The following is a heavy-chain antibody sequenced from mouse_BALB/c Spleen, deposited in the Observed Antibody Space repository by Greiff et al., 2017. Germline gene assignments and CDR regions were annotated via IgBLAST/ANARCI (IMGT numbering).Heavy chain of an antibody. J-gene: IGHJ2*01. V-gene: IGHV5-6*01. CDR3: ARHNYYGNYHFDY. CDR1: GFTFSSYG. D-gene: IGHD2-1*01. Sequence: EVQLVESGGDLVKPGGSLKLSCAASGFTFSSYGMSWVRQTPDKRLEWVATISSGGSYTYYPDSVKGRFTISRDNAKNTLYLQMSSLKSEDTAMYYCARHNYYGNYHFDYWGQGTTLTVSS. CDR2: ISSGGSYT.